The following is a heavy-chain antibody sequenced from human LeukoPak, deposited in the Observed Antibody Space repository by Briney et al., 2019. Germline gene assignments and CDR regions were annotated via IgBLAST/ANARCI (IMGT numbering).Heavy chain of an antibody. CDR1: DYTFTNHA. CDR2: ISTYSAYT. J-gene: IGHJ5*02. V-gene: IGHV1-18*01. D-gene: IGHD3-16*01. CDR3: ARGESLGGFDL. Sequence: GASVKVSCKDSDYTFTNHALRWVRQAPGQGLEWMGWISTYSAYTIYTQKLQGRVTMTTDTSTSTAYMELRSLRSDDTAVYYCARGESLGGFDLWGQGTLVTVSS.